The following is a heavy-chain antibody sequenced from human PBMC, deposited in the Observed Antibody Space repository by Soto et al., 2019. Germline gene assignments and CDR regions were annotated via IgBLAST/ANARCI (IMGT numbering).Heavy chain of an antibody. CDR2: ILYDGSSK. CDR1: GFAFNNYA. J-gene: IGHJ6*02. D-gene: IGHD3-10*01. CDR3: ARGGLRDYYYYAMDV. Sequence: QPGGSLRLSCAASGFAFNNYAMHWVRQAPGKGLEWVAFILYDGSSKYFADSVTCRFTISRDNSKNTLYLQLNSLRAEDTAVYYCARGGLRDYYYYAMDVWGQGTTVTVSS. V-gene: IGHV3-30-3*01.